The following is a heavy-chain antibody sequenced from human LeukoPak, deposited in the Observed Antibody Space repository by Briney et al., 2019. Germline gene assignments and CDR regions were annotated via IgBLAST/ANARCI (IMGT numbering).Heavy chain of an antibody. CDR3: ARIGGNRHPIEY. CDR2: IWYDGTNK. CDR1: GFTFSSYA. D-gene: IGHD4-23*01. J-gene: IGHJ4*02. Sequence: SGGSLRLSCAASGFTFSSYAMHWVRQAPGKGLEWVAVIWYDGTNKYYADSVKGRFTISRDNSKNTLYLQMNSLRAEDTAVYYCARIGGNRHPIEYWGQGTLVTVSS. V-gene: IGHV3-33*08.